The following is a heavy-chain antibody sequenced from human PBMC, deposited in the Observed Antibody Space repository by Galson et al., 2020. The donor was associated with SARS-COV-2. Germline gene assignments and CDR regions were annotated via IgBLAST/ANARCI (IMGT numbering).Heavy chain of an antibody. CDR3: ARGLLWFGELLSEYFQH. V-gene: IGHV3-21*01. J-gene: IGHJ1*01. D-gene: IGHD3-10*01. Sequence: GESLKISCAASGFTFSSHSMNWVRQAPGKGLEWVSSISSSSSYIYYADSVKGRFTISRDNAKNSLYLQMNSLRAEDTAVYYCARGLLWFGELLSEYFQHWGEGTLGTVA. CDR2: ISSSSSYI. CDR1: GFTFSSHS.